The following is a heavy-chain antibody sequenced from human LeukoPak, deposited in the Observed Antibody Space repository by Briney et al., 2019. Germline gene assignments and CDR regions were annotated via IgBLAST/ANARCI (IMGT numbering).Heavy chain of an antibody. CDR3: ARGGYFNDY. CDR1: GGSISSHY. D-gene: IGHD5-18*01. V-gene: IGHV4-59*11. J-gene: IGHJ4*02. Sequence: SETLSLTCTVSGGSISSHYWSWIRQPPGKGLEWIGYIYYSASTNYNPSLKSRVTISVDTSKTQFSLKLSSVTAADTAVYYCARGGYFNDYWGQGTLVTVSS. CDR2: IYYSAST.